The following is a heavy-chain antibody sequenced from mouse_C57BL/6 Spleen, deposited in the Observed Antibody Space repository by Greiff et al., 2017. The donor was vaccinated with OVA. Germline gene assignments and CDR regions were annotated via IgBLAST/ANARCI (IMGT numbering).Heavy chain of an antibody. V-gene: IGHV1-5*01. Sequence: EVKLQESGTVLARPGASVKISCKTSGYTFTSYWMHWVKQRPGQGLEWIGAIYPGNGDTSYNRKFKGKAKLTAVTSASTAYMELSSRTNEDSAVXCCTSPEGAGDDDAPFDYWGQGTTLTVSS. CDR1: GYTFTSYW. CDR2: IYPGNGDT. D-gene: IGHD2-2*01. CDR3: TSPEGAGDDDAPFDY. J-gene: IGHJ2*01.